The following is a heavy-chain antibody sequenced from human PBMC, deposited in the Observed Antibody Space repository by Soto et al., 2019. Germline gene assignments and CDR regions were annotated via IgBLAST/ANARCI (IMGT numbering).Heavy chain of an antibody. CDR3: TRGPRPISTGTGCY. J-gene: IGHJ4*02. V-gene: IGHV3-74*01. CDR1: GFIFKMYW. D-gene: IGHD3-10*01. CDR2: IYNDGTYS. Sequence: GGSLRLSCAASGFIFKMYWMHWVRQSPGKGLVWISRIYNDGTYSDYADSVRGRFTISRDNVNDTLYLQMNNLRAEASGLYYCTRGPRPISTGTGCYWGKGTQVTVSS.